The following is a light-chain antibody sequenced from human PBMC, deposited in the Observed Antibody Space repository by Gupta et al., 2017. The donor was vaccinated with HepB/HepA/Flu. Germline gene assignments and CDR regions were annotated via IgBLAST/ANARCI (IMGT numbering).Light chain of an antibody. V-gene: IGKV3-15*01. Sequence: EILMTQSPATLSVSPGERATLSCRASQSVSSSLAWYQQKPGQAPRLLVYDGSTRATGIPARFSGSGSGTEFTLTISSLQSEDFAVYYCQQYNDWPRTFGQGTKVEIK. CDR2: DGS. CDR3: QQYNDWPRT. J-gene: IGKJ1*01. CDR1: QSVSSS.